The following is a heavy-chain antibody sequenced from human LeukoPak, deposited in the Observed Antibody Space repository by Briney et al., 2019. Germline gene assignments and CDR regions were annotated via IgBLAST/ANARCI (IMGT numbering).Heavy chain of an antibody. Sequence: SETLSLTRTVSGGSISSYYWSWIRQPPGKGLEWIGYIYYSGSTNYNPSLKSRVTISVDTSKNQFSLKLSSVTAADTAVYYCARVFAGGDAFDIWGQGTMVTVSS. D-gene: IGHD3-16*01. V-gene: IGHV4-59*01. CDR1: GGSISSYY. CDR2: IYYSGST. CDR3: ARVFAGGDAFDI. J-gene: IGHJ3*02.